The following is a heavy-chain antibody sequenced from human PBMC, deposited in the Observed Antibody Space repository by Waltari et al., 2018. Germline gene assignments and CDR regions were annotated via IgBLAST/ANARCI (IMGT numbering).Heavy chain of an antibody. V-gene: IGHV1-69*12. J-gene: IGHJ6*03. CDR1: GGTFGSYA. Sequence: QVQLVQSGAEVKKPGSSVKVSCKASGGTFGSYAISWVRQAPGQGLEWMGGIIPMFGRTNYQQNFQDRVKIPADESTSIAYMEWSGLRFDDTAVYFCARGGGRGGSFSFHMDVWGKGTTVTISS. D-gene: IGHD3-10*01. CDR3: ARGGGRGGSFSFHMDV. CDR2: IIPMFGRT.